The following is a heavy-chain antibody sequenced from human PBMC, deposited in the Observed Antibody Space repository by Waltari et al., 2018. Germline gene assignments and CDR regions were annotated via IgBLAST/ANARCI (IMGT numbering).Heavy chain of an antibody. CDR2: INPNTGGT. V-gene: IGHV1-2*02. J-gene: IGHJ4*02. CDR3: AGGVTGAGF. D-gene: IGHD2-21*02. Sequence: PGQGLEWMGWINPNTGGTNYAQNFQGRVTMTRDTSITTAYMELSGLRSDDTAVYYCAGGVTGAGFWGQGTLVTVSS.